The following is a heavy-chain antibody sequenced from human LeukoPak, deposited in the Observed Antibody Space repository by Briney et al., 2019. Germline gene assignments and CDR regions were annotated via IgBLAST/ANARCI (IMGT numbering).Heavy chain of an antibody. V-gene: IGHV4-34*01. D-gene: IGHD2-2*01. CDR3: ARFLIVVVPAAMRRGFDP. Sequence: PSETLSLTCAVYGGSFRGYYWSWIRQPPGKGLEWIGEINHSGSPNYNPSLKSRVTISVDPSKNQFSLKLSSVTAADTAVYYCARFLIVVVPAAMRRGFDPWGQGTLVTVSS. J-gene: IGHJ5*02. CDR2: INHSGSP. CDR1: GGSFRGYY.